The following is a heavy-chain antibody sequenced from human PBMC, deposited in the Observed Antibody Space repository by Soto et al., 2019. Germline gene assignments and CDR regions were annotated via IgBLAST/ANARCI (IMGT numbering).Heavy chain of an antibody. D-gene: IGHD3-22*01. Sequence: GESLKISCKGSEYKFTSYWIGWVRQMPGKGLEWMGIIYPGDSDTRYSPSFQGQVTISADKSISTAYLQWSTLKASDTAMYYCARPHDYYDSSGYYMDTNYFDYWGQGTPVTVSS. J-gene: IGHJ4*02. CDR3: ARPHDYYDSSGYYMDTNYFDY. CDR2: IYPGDSDT. CDR1: EYKFTSYW. V-gene: IGHV5-51*01.